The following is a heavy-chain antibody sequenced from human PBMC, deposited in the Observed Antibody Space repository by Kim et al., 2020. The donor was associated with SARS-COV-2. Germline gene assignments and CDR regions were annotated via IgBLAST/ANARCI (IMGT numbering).Heavy chain of an antibody. V-gene: IGHV3-23*01. D-gene: IGHD3-3*01. Sequence: YCADSGKGRFTISRDNSKNTLYLQMNSLRAEDTAVYYCARKGGVVTSMDVWGQGTTVTVSS. CDR3: ARKGGVVTSMDV. J-gene: IGHJ6*02.